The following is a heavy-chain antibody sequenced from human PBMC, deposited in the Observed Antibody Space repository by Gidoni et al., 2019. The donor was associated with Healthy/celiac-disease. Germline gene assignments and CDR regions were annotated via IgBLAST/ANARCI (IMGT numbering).Heavy chain of an antibody. CDR1: GFTFDDYA. J-gene: IGHJ5*02. Sequence: EVQLVESGGGLVQPGRSLRLSCPPSGFTFDDYAMPWVRQAPGKGLEWVSGISWNSGSIGYADSVKGRFTISRDNAKNSLYLQMNSLRAEDTALYYCAKAKGYYNWFDPWGQGTLVTVSS. CDR2: ISWNSGSI. CDR3: AKAKGYYNWFDP. D-gene: IGHD1-1*01. V-gene: IGHV3-9*01.